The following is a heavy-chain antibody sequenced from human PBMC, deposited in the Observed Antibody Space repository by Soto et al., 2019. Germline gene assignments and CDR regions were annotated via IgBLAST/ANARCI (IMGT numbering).Heavy chain of an antibody. Sequence: PGGSLRLSCAASGFTVSGNYMGWVRQTPGKGLDWVSSIYTDGRTYYSDSVRGRFAISTDNSKDTLYLQMNNLRADDTAISYCARHVGFYWYFDLWGRGTLVTVSS. D-gene: IGHD1-26*01. V-gene: IGHV3-66*04. CDR1: GFTVSGNY. CDR2: IYTDGRT. CDR3: ARHVGFYWYFDL. J-gene: IGHJ2*01.